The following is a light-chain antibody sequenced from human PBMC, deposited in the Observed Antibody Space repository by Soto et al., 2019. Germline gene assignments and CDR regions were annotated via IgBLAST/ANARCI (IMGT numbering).Light chain of an antibody. CDR2: GAS. J-gene: IGKJ1*01. CDR3: QQYGSSPWT. Sequence: EIVLTQSPGTLPLSPGERATLSCRASQSVSSSYLAWYQQKPGQAPRPLIYGASSRAIGIPDRVSGSGSGTDFPLTISRLEPADFAVYYCQQYGSSPWTFGQGTKVEIK. CDR1: QSVSSSY. V-gene: IGKV3-20*01.